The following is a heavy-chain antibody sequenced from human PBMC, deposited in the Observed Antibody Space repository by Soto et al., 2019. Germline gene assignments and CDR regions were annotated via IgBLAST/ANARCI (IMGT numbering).Heavy chain of an antibody. D-gene: IGHD6-13*01. Sequence: QVQLVESGGGVVQPGRSLRLSCAASGFTFSSYAMHWVRQAPGKGLEWVALISYDGSNKYYADSVKGRFTISRDNSKNTLYLQMNSLRAEDTAVYYCARVPPIAAGYGMDVWGQGTTVTVSS. CDR1: GFTFSSYA. CDR3: ARVPPIAAGYGMDV. J-gene: IGHJ6*02. CDR2: ISYDGSNK. V-gene: IGHV3-30-3*01.